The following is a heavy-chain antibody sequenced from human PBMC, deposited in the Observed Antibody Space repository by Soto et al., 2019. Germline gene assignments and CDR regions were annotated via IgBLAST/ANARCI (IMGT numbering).Heavy chain of an antibody. CDR2: IIPIFGTA. V-gene: IGHV1-69*06. J-gene: IGHJ6*02. D-gene: IGHD3-3*01. CDR1: GGTFSSYA. Sequence: QVQLVQSGAEVKKPGSSVKVSCKASGGTFSSYAISWVRQAPGQGLEWMGGIIPIFGTANYAQKFQGRVTNTADKSTSKAYMELSSLRSEDTAVYYCASPTREWLPPARDYYYGMDVWGQGTTVTVSS. CDR3: ASPTREWLPPARDYYYGMDV.